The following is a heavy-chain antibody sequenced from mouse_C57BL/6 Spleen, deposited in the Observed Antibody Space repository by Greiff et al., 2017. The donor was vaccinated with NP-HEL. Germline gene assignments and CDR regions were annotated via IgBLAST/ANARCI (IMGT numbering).Heavy chain of an antibody. Sequence: EVKLMESGGGLVKPGGSLKLSCAASGFTFSDYGMHWVRQAPEKGLEWVAYISSGSSTIYYADTVKGRFTISRDNAKNTLFLQMTSLRSEDTAMYYCARGDYDWYYFDYWGKGTTLTVSS. J-gene: IGHJ2*01. D-gene: IGHD2-4*01. V-gene: IGHV5-17*01. CDR3: ARGDYDWYYFDY. CDR2: ISSGSSTI. CDR1: GFTFSDYG.